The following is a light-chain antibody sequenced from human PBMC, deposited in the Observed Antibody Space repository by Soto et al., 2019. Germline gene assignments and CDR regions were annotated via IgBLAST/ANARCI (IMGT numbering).Light chain of an antibody. CDR2: EVS. CDR3: SSYTSSSALVV. CDR1: GSDVGYYNY. Sequence: QYVLTQPASVSGSPGQSITISCTGTGSDVGYYNYVSWYQHHPSKAPKLMIYEVSNRPSGVSNRFSGSKSGNTASLTISGLQAEDEADYYCSSYTSSSALVVFGGGTKVTVL. V-gene: IGLV2-14*01. J-gene: IGLJ2*01.